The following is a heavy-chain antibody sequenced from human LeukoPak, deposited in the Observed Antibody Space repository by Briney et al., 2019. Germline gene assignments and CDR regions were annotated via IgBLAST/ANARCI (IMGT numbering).Heavy chain of an antibody. D-gene: IGHD6-13*01. CDR2: IYYSGST. Sequence: SQTLSLTCTVSGGSISSNNYYWSWIRQHPGKGLEWIGYIYYSGSTYYNPSLKSRVTISVDTSKNQFSLKLSSVTAAATAVYYCARAAAAAAWGSYYYYGMDVWGQGTTVTVSS. V-gene: IGHV4-31*03. CDR1: GGSISSNNYY. CDR3: ARAAAAAAWGSYYYYGMDV. J-gene: IGHJ6*02.